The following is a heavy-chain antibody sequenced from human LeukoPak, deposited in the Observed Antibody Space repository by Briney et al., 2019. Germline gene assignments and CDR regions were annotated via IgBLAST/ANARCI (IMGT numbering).Heavy chain of an antibody. CDR1: GFTFSSYA. D-gene: IGHD1-7*01. J-gene: IGHJ4*02. CDR2: TKQDGSEK. Sequence: GGSLRLSCAASGFTFSSYAMSWVRQAPGKGLEWVAQTKQDGSEKYYVDSVKGRFTTSRDKNSLFLQMNGVRAEDTAVYYCVGWGISGITNHWGQGTLVTVSS. CDR3: VGWGISGITNH. V-gene: IGHV3-7*01.